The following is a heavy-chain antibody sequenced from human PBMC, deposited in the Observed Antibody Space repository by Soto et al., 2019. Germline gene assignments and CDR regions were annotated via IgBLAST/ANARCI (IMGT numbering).Heavy chain of an antibody. CDR2: IYYSGST. CDR3: AREYESSPTD. J-gene: IGHJ4*02. V-gene: IGHV4-39*02. CDR1: GGSISTSSYH. Sequence: QLQVQESGPGLVKPSETLSLTCTVSGGSISTSSYHWAWIRQPPGKGLEWIASIYYSGSTYYNPSLXSXAXIXXDTSKNQFSLKLTSVTAADTAVYYCAREYESSPTDWGQGTLVTVSS. D-gene: IGHD6-13*01.